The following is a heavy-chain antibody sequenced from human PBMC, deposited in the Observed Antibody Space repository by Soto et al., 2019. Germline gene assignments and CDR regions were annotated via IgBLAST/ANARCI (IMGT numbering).Heavy chain of an antibody. CDR3: ARQIGHYGLDV. CDR2: IYPGDSET. J-gene: IGHJ6*02. Sequence: PGESLKISCEGSGDSFTNYWIAWVRQMPGKGLEWMGIIYPGDSETRYSPSFQGQVTISADKSITTAYLQWSSLKASDTAMYYCARQIGHYGLDVWGQGTTVTVSS. CDR1: GDSFTNYW. V-gene: IGHV5-51*01.